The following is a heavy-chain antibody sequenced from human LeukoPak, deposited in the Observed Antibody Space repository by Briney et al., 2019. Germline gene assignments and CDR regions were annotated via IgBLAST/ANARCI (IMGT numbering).Heavy chain of an antibody. CDR1: GFTFDDYV. J-gene: IGHJ5*02. V-gene: IGHV3-9*01. Sequence: GRSLRLSCAASGFTFDDYVMHWVRQAPGKGLEWVAGISGSIGYADSVKGRFTISRDNAKNSLYLQMNSLRAEDTALYYCAKGRDKYQLLSKNWFDPWGQGTLVTVSS. CDR2: ISGSI. D-gene: IGHD2-2*01. CDR3: AKGRDKYQLLSKNWFDP.